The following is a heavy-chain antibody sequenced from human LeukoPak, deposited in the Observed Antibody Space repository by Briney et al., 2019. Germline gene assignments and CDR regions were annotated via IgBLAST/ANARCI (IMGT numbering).Heavy chain of an antibody. CDR1: GGSISSYY. D-gene: IGHD6-19*01. J-gene: IGHJ4*02. V-gene: IGHV4-59*01. Sequence: PSETLSLTCTVSGGSISSYYWSWIRQTPGKGLEWIGFIYYSGTANYNPSLKSRVTISVDTSKNQFSLKLTSVTAADTAVYYCARVNTEGSADYWGQGTLVTVSS. CDR2: IYYSGTA. CDR3: ARVNTEGSADY.